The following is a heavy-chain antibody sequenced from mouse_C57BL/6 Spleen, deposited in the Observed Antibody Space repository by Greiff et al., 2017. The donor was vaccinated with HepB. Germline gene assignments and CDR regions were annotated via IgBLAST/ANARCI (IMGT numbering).Heavy chain of an antibody. Sequence: QVQLKESGPELVKPGASVKISCKASGYAFSSSWMNWVKQRPGKGLEWIGRIYPGDGDTNYNGKFKGKATLTADKSSSTAYMQLSSLTSEDSAVYFCARGNDYDGFDYGGQGTPLTVSS. J-gene: IGHJ2*01. CDR3: ARGNDYDGFDY. CDR2: IYPGDGDT. CDR1: GYAFSSSW. V-gene: IGHV1-82*01. D-gene: IGHD2-4*01.